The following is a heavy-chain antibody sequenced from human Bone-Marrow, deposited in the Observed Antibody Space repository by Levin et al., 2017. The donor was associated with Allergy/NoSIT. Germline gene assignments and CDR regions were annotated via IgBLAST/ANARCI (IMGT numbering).Heavy chain of an antibody. Sequence: PSETLSLTCAVYGGSFSGYYWSWIRQPPGKGLEWIGEINHSGSTNYNPSLKSRVTISVDTSKNQFSLKLSSVTAADTAVYYCARGRKAAIMFGSPDRAWFDPWGQGTLVTVSS. CDR3: ARGRKAAIMFGSPDRAWFDP. CDR1: GGSFSGYY. V-gene: IGHV4-34*01. CDR2: INHSGST. D-gene: IGHD2-2*02. J-gene: IGHJ5*02.